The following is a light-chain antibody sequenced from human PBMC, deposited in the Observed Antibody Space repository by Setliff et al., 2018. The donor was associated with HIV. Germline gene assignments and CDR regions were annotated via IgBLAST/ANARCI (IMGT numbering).Light chain of an antibody. CDR3: QSYDNILSGYV. V-gene: IGLV1-40*01. Sequence: QSVLTQPPSVSGAPGQRVTLSCTGSRSNIGSPYGVHWYQQLPGAAPKLLIYANDNRPSGVPDRFSGSRSGTSASLAIAGLQAEDEADYYCQSYDNILSGYVFGPGTKVTVL. CDR2: AND. CDR1: RSNIGSPYG. J-gene: IGLJ1*01.